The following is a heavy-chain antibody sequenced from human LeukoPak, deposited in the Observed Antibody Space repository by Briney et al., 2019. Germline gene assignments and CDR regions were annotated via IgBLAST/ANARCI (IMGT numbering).Heavy chain of an antibody. Sequence: SETLSLTCAVYGGSFSGYYWSWIRQPPGKGLEWIGEVNHSGSTNYNPSLKSRVTISVDTSKNQFSLRLSSVTAADTAVYYCARGQAGWELLVWGQGTLVTVSS. CDR2: VNHSGST. CDR1: GGSFSGYY. D-gene: IGHD1-26*01. J-gene: IGHJ4*02. CDR3: ARGQAGWELLV. V-gene: IGHV4-34*01.